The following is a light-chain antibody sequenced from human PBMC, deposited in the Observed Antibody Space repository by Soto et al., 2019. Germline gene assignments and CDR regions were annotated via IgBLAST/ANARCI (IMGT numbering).Light chain of an antibody. CDR3: QQYGSYWT. J-gene: IGKJ1*01. Sequence: IQMTQSPSTLSASIGDTVTITCRASQSINRWLAWYQQKPGAAPKLLIYDASSLESGVPSRFSGTGSGTEFTLISSSLQPDDFASYYCQQYGSYWTFGQGTKVEIK. CDR1: QSINRW. CDR2: DAS. V-gene: IGKV1-5*01.